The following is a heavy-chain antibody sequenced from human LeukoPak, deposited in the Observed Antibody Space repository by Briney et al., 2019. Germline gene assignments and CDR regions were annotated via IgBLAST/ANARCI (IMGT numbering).Heavy chain of an antibody. D-gene: IGHD4-11*01. J-gene: IGHJ4*02. CDR2: INTDGSRT. CDR3: VRSAFLTTEYYFDY. V-gene: IGHV3-74*01. CDR1: GFTFSSYW. Sequence: GSLRLSCAASGFTFSSYWMHWVRQAPGAGLVWVSRINTDGSRTNYADSVKGRFTISRDNARNTLYLQMNSLRAEDAAVYYCVRSAFLTTEYYFDYWGQGSLVTVSS.